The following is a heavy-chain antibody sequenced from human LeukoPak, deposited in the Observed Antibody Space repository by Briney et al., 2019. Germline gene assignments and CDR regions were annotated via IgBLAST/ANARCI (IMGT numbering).Heavy chain of an antibody. CDR2: IYYSGST. CDR3: ARDLGWQLVIDP. D-gene: IGHD6-6*01. V-gene: IGHV4-30-4*08. CDR1: GGSISSGDYY. Sequence: SETLSLTCTVSGGSISSGDYYWSWIRQPPGKGLEWIGYIYYSGSTYYNPSLKSRVTISVDTSKNQFSLKLSSVTAADTAVYYCARDLGWQLVIDPWGQGTLVTVSS. J-gene: IGHJ5*02.